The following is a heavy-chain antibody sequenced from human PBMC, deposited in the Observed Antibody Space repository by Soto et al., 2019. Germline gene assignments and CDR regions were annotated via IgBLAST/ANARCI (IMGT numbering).Heavy chain of an antibody. V-gene: IGHV1-2*02. J-gene: IGHJ4*02. CDR3: ARDHGWWSFDY. D-gene: IGHD2-8*02. Sequence: ASVKVSCKASGHTLPGLYIHWVRLAPGQGLEWMGRINPNSGGTNYAEKVQGRVTMTRDTSISTAYMELSSLRSDDTAVYYCARDHGWWSFDYWGQGALVTVSS. CDR1: GHTLPGLY. CDR2: INPNSGGT.